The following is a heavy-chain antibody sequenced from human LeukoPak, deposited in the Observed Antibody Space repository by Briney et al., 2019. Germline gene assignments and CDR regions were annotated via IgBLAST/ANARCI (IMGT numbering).Heavy chain of an antibody. CDR3: ARVRDILVTGTGAFDI. CDR2: IKQDGSEK. D-gene: IGHD1-7*01. V-gene: IGHV3-7*01. Sequence: GGSLRLSCAASGFTFSSYWMSWVRQAPGKGLEWVANIKQDGSEKYYVDSVKGRFTISRDNAKNSLYLQMNSLRAEDTAVYYCARVRDILVTGTGAFDIWGQGTMVTVSS. CDR1: GFTFSSYW. J-gene: IGHJ3*02.